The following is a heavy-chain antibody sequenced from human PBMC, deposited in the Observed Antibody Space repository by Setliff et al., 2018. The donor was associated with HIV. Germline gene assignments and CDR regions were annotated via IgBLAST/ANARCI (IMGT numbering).Heavy chain of an antibody. J-gene: IGHJ4*01. CDR2: RYPRGDGT. Sequence: ASVKVSCKASGYTFTDRFITWFQQAPGKGLEWMGRRYPRGDGTIYAERFRGRLTFSADMSTHTGYMQLDNLKSEDTAMYFCAAGPFNWGQYFWGHGTLVTVSS. D-gene: IGHD3-16*01. CDR1: GYTFTDRF. V-gene: IGHV1-69-2*01. CDR3: AAGPFNWGQYF.